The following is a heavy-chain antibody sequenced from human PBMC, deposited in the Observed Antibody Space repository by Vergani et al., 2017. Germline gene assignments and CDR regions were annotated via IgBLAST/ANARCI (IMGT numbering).Heavy chain of an antibody. V-gene: IGHV4-30-2*01. CDR2: IYHSGST. D-gene: IGHD3-10*01. Sequence: QLQLQESGSGLVKPSQTLSLTCAVSGGSISSGGYSWSWIRQPPGKGLEWIGEIYHSGSTNYNPSLKSRVTISVDKSKNQFSLKLSSVTAADTAVYYCARVWFGELSPFDYWGQGTLVTVSS. CDR1: GGSISSGGYS. CDR3: ARVWFGELSPFDY. J-gene: IGHJ4*02.